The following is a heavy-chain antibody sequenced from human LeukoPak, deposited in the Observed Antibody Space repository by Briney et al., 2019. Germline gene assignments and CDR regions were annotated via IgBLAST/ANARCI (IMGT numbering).Heavy chain of an antibody. CDR1: GYSFTSYW. V-gene: IGHV5-51*01. J-gene: IGHJ4*02. CDR2: IYPGDSDT. CDR3: ARTVEMATSYSDY. Sequence: GESLKISCKGSGYSFTSYWIGWVRQLPGKGLEWMGFIYPGDSDTRYSPSFQGQVTISADKSISTAYLQWSSLKASDTALYYCARTVEMATSYSDYWGQGTLVTVSS. D-gene: IGHD5-24*01.